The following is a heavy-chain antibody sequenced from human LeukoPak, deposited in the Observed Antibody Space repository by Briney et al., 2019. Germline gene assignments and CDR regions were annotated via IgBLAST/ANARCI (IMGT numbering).Heavy chain of an antibody. D-gene: IGHD3-9*01. Sequence: PGGSLRLSCAASGFTFSSYSMNWVRQAPGKGLEWVSSISSGSSYIYYADSVKGRFTISRDNAKNSLYLQMNSLRAEDTAVYYCARGFGYYDILTGYFDYWGQGTLVTVSS. CDR2: ISSGSSYI. J-gene: IGHJ4*02. CDR1: GFTFSSYS. V-gene: IGHV3-21*01. CDR3: ARGFGYYDILTGYFDY.